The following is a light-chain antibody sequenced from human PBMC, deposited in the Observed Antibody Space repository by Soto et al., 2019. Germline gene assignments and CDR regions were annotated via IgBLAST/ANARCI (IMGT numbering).Light chain of an antibody. CDR2: DVS. J-gene: IGLJ1*01. CDR3: SSYTSSSTDV. Sequence: QSVLTQPASVSGSPGQSITIFCTGASSDVGAHNFVSWYQQHPGNAPKLLIYDVSNRPSGVSDRFSGSKSGNTASLTITGLQAEDEADYYCSSYTSSSTDVFGTGTKLTVL. CDR1: SSDVGAHNF. V-gene: IGLV2-14*03.